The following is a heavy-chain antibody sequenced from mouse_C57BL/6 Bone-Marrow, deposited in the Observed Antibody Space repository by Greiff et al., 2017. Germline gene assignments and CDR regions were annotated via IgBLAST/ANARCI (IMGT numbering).Heavy chain of an antibody. CDR3: ARGGVYGMYVGFAY. CDR2: IYPRSGNT. J-gene: IGHJ3*01. V-gene: IGHV1-81*01. CDR1: GYTFTSYG. Sequence: VQLQQSGAELARPGASVKLSCKASGYTFTSYGISWVKQRTGQGLEWIGEIYPRSGNTYYNEKFKGKATLTADKSSSTAYMELRSLTSEDSAVYFCARGGVYGMYVGFAYWGQGTLVTVSA. D-gene: IGHD2-1*01.